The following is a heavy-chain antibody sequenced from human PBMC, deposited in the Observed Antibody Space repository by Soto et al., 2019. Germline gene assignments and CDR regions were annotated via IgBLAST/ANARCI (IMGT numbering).Heavy chain of an antibody. J-gene: IGHJ4*02. CDR3: ARVVGATYYDFWSGYYTANGAGFYFDY. D-gene: IGHD3-3*01. V-gene: IGHV3-74*01. Sequence: EVQLVESGGGLVQPGGSLRLSCAASGFTFSSYWMHWVRQAPGKGLVWVSRINSDGSSTSYADSVKGRFTISRDNAKNTLYLQMNSLRAEDTAVYYCARVVGATYYDFWSGYYTANGAGFYFDYWGQGTLVTVSS. CDR1: GFTFSSYW. CDR2: INSDGSST.